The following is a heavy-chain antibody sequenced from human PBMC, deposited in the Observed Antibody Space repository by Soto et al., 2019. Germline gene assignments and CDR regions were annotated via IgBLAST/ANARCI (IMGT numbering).Heavy chain of an antibody. CDR1: GFTVSSYS. D-gene: IGHD4-17*01. J-gene: IGHJ4*02. CDR2: ISSSSYI. Sequence: GGSLRLSCAASGFTVSSYSMNWVRQAPGKGLEWVSSISSSSYIYYADSVKGRFTISRDNAKNSLYLQMNSLRAEDTAVYYCARDEPYYGDAYFDYWGQGTLVTVSS. V-gene: IGHV3-21*01. CDR3: ARDEPYYGDAYFDY.